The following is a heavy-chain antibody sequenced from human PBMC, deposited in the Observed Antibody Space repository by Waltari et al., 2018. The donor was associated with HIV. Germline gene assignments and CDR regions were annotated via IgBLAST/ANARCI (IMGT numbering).Heavy chain of an antibody. J-gene: IGHJ4*02. Sequence: QVQLQQWGAGLLKPSETLSLTCAVYRGSFSGYSWSWIRQSPGKGLEWIGEITHSGSTNYNPSLKSRATISMDTSKNQFSLKLSSVAAADTAVYYCARSGSSGWYVFDYWGQGTLVTVSS. V-gene: IGHV4-34*01. CDR1: RGSFSGYS. D-gene: IGHD6-19*01. CDR2: ITHSGST. CDR3: ARSGSSGWYVFDY.